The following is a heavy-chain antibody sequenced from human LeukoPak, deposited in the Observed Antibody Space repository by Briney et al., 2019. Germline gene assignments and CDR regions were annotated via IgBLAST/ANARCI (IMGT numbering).Heavy chain of an antibody. CDR1: GASITTDY. Sequence: PSETLSLTRTVSGASITTDYWSWIRQPPGKGLEWIGYRHFSGSFNFSPSLRSRVTISLDTSKNQFSLRLSSVTAADTAVYYCARFDYGDSAGRAGPLNYWGQGILVTVSS. J-gene: IGHJ4*02. D-gene: IGHD4-17*01. V-gene: IGHV4-59*01. CDR2: RHFSGSF. CDR3: ARFDYGDSAGRAGPLNY.